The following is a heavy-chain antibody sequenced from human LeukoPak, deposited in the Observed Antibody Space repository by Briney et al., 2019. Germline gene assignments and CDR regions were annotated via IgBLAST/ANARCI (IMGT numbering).Heavy chain of an antibody. CDR3: ARDLSVVVVDDAFDI. J-gene: IGHJ3*02. V-gene: IGHV4-4*07. CDR2: IYTSGST. Sequence: SSETLSLTCTVSSGSISSYYWSWIRQPAGKGLEWIGRIYTSGSTNYNPSLKSRVTMSVDTSKNQFSLKLSSVTAADTAVYYCARDLSVVVVDDAFDIWGQGTMVTVSS. D-gene: IGHD2-15*01. CDR1: SGSISSYY.